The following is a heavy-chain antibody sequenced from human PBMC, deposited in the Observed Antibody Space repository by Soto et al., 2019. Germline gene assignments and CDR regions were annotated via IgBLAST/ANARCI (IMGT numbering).Heavy chain of an antibody. D-gene: IGHD3-9*01. Sequence: GGSLRLSCAASGFTCSSYAMSWVRQAPGKGLEWVSAISGSGGSTYYADSVKGRFTISRDNSENTLYLQMNSLRAEDTAVYYCAKVGTYYDILTGYSSFDYWGQGTLVTVSS. J-gene: IGHJ4*02. CDR2: ISGSGGST. V-gene: IGHV3-23*01. CDR3: AKVGTYYDILTGYSSFDY. CDR1: GFTCSSYA.